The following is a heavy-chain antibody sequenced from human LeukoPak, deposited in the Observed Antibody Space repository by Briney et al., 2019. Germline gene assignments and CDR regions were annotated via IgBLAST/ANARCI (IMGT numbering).Heavy chain of an antibody. CDR2: IIPILGIA. CDR1: GGTFISYT. CDR3: ARDVYDYGDYGVFDY. V-gene: IGHV1-69*04. Sequence: SVKVSCKASGGTFISYTISWVRLAPGQGLGWMGRIIPILGIANYAQKFQGRVTITADISTSTACVELGSLRSEDTAVYYCARDVYDYGDYGVFDYWGQGTLVTVSS. J-gene: IGHJ4*02. D-gene: IGHD4-17*01.